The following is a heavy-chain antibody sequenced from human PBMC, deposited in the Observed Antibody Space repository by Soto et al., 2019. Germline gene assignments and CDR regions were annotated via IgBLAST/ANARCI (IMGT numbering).Heavy chain of an antibody. Sequence: EVQLAESGGGLAQPGGSLRLSCAASGFTLSGYAMDWVRQAPGKGLEYVSGISSNGVGTYYANSVQGRFTISRDNSKNPVYPQMGSLRSEDVAVYYCARRARPDFYYMDDWGKGTTVTVSS. V-gene: IGHV3-64*01. CDR3: ARRARPDFYYMDD. CDR2: ISSNGVGT. D-gene: IGHD6-6*01. CDR1: GFTLSGYA. J-gene: IGHJ6*03.